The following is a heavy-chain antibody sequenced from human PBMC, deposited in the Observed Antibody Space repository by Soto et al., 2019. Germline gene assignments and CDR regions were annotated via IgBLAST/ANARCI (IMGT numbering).Heavy chain of an antibody. Sequence: QVQLVEAGGGVVQPGRSLRLSCAASGFSFSTYGMHWVRQAPGKGLEWVAVISYDGSDKYYADSVKGRFTVSRDNSKSTLSLQMDSLRAEDTAVYYGARAACGGGGCRGGDYFDYWGQGTLVTVSS. D-gene: IGHD2-15*01. J-gene: IGHJ4*02. CDR1: GFSFSTYG. CDR3: ARAACGGGGCRGGDYFDY. CDR2: ISYDGSDK. V-gene: IGHV3-30*14.